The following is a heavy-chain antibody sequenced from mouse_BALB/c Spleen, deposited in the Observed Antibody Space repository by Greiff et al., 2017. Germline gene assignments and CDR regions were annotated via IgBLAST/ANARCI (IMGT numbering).Heavy chain of an antibody. Sequence: VQLQQSGAELAKPGASVKMSCKASGYTFTSYWMHWVKQRPGQGLEWIGYINPSTGYTEYNQKFKDKATLTADKSSSTAYMQLSILTSEDSAVYYCARSGGSSPWFAYWGQGTLVTVSA. CDR1: GYTFTSYW. CDR3: ARSGGSSPWFAY. J-gene: IGHJ3*01. V-gene: IGHV1-7*01. D-gene: IGHD1-1*01. CDR2: INPSTGYT.